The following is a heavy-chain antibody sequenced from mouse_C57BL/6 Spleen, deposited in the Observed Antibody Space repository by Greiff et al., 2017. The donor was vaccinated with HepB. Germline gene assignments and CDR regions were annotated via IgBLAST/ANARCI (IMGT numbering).Heavy chain of an antibody. CDR1: GFNIKDDY. CDR3: TAGLRYYFDY. V-gene: IGHV14-4*01. J-gene: IGHJ2*01. CDR2: IDPENGDT. D-gene: IGHD1-1*01. Sequence: VQLQQSGAELVRPGASVKLSCTAPGFNIKDDYMHWVKQRPEQGLEWIGWIDPENGDTEYASKFQGKATITADTSSNTAYLQLSSLTSEDTAVYYRTAGLRYYFDYWGQGTTLTVSS.